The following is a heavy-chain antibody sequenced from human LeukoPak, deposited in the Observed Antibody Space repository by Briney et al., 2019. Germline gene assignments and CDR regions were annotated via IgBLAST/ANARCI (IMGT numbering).Heavy chain of an antibody. J-gene: IGHJ4*02. Sequence: SETLSLTCAVSGGSVTSYYWSWVRQVPGKGLEWIGYVYYSGTTNYNPSLKSRVTISVDTSKNQFSLRLTSVTAADTAVYYCARDGGLRLFSAYYFDYWGQGTLVTVPS. CDR3: ARDGGLRLFSAYYFDY. CDR2: VYYSGTT. V-gene: IGHV4-59*02. D-gene: IGHD5-12*01. CDR1: GGSVTSYY.